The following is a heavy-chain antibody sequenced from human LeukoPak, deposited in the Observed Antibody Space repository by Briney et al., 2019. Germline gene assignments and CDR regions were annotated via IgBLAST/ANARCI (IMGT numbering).Heavy chain of an antibody. CDR2: INPSGGST. Sequence: GASVKVSCKASGYTFTSYYMHWVRQAPGQGLEWMGIINPSGGSTSYAQKFQGRVTMTRDTSTNTVYMELSSLRSEDTAVYYCARLLGYSSSWYHDYYYGMGVWGQGTTVTVSS. V-gene: IGHV1-46*01. D-gene: IGHD6-13*01. J-gene: IGHJ6*02. CDR1: GYTFTSYY. CDR3: ARLLGYSSSWYHDYYYGMGV.